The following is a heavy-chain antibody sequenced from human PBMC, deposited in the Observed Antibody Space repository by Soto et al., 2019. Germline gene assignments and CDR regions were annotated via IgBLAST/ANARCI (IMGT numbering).Heavy chain of an antibody. V-gene: IGHV3-30*18. CDR2: IAYDGSGK. Sequence: GGSLRLSCAASGFIFNYYEMHWFRQAPGEGLQWVAVIAYDGSGKYYADSVRGRFTISRDKSENFLYLQMNGLRVDDTAVYYCAKDQDYYYDSSGYSAGYYYGMDVWGQGTTVTVSS. D-gene: IGHD3-22*01. CDR1: GFIFNYYE. J-gene: IGHJ6*02. CDR3: AKDQDYYYDSSGYSAGYYYGMDV.